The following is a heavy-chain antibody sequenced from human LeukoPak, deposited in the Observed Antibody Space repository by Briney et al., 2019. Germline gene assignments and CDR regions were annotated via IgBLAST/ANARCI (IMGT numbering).Heavy chain of an antibody. D-gene: IGHD6-6*01. Sequence: SETLSLTCTVSGASISSGSYYWSWIRQPAGKGLEWIGRIYISGSTNYNPSLKSRVTISVDTSKNQFSLKLSSVTAADTAVYYCARGLQLGHYYYYMDVWGKGTTVTVSS. J-gene: IGHJ6*03. CDR1: GASISSGSYY. V-gene: IGHV4-61*02. CDR2: IYISGST. CDR3: ARGLQLGHYYYYMDV.